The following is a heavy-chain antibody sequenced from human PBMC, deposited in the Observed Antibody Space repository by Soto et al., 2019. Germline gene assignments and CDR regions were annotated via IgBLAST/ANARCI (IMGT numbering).Heavy chain of an antibody. J-gene: IGHJ4*02. CDR3: ARDSSSDFVPDY. CDR1: GGSISSGDYY. V-gene: IGHV4-30-4*01. Sequence: PSETLSLTCTVSGGSISSGDYYWSWIRQPPGKGLEWIGYIYYSGSTYYNPSLKSRVTISVDTSKNQFSLKLSSVTAADTAVYYCARDSSSDFVPDYWGQGTLVTVSS. D-gene: IGHD6-6*01. CDR2: IYYSGST.